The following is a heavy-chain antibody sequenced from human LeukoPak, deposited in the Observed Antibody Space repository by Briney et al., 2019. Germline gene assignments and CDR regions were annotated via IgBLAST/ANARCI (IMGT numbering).Heavy chain of an antibody. D-gene: IGHD4-17*01. V-gene: IGHV5-51*01. CDR2: IYPRDSTT. J-gene: IGHJ4*02. Sequence: GESLKISCKSSGYTFTHDWIGWVRQMPGKGLEWMGIIYPRDSTTRYSPAFEGQVTISADKSISTAYLQWSSLKASDTAMYYCARHSANGDYFDYWGQGTLVTVSS. CDR3: ARHSANGDYFDY. CDR1: GYTFTHDW.